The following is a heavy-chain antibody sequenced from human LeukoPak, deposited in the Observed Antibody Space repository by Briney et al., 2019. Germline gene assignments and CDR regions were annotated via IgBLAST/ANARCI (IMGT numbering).Heavy chain of an antibody. D-gene: IGHD1-1*01. CDR2: IIYSGT. CDR1: GGSISTYY. J-gene: IGHJ4*02. CDR3: ARHGRGCNCVD. V-gene: IGHV4-59*01. Sequence: SETLSLTCTVSGGSISTYYWSWIRQPPGQGLEWIGYIIYSGTNYNHSLKSRVTISVNTSKNQFSLKLSAMTAADTAIYYCARHGRGCNCVDWGQGDRVSV.